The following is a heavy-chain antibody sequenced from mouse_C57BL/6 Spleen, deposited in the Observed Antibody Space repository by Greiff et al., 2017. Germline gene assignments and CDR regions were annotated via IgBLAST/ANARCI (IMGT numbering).Heavy chain of an antibody. D-gene: IGHD1-1*01. CDR1: GFSLTSYG. CDR3: ARESYYGSSYVRYFDY. J-gene: IGHJ2*01. CDR2: IWSGGST. V-gene: IGHV2-2*01. Sequence: VKLMESGPGLVQPSQSLSITCTVSGFSLTSYGVHWVRQSPGKGLEWLGVIWSGGSTDYNAAFISRLSISKDNSKSQVFFKMNSLQADDTAIYYCARESYYGSSYVRYFDYWGQGTTLTVSS.